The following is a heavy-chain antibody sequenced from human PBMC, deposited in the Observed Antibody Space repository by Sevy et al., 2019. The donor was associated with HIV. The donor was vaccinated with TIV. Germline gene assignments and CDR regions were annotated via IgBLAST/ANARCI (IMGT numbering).Heavy chain of an antibody. CDR3: ARVLRSSSGTDY. Sequence: ASKVSCKASGYTFTDYFMHWVRQAPGQGLEWMGWINPNSGGTNYAQKFQGRVTMTRDTSISTAYMELTRLRSDDTAVYYCARVLRSSSGTDYWGQGTLVTVSS. CDR2: INPNSGGT. D-gene: IGHD6-6*01. J-gene: IGHJ4*02. V-gene: IGHV1-2*02. CDR1: GYTFTDYF.